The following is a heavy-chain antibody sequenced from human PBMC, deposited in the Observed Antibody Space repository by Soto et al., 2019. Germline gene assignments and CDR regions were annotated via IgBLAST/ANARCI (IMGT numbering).Heavy chain of an antibody. V-gene: IGHV3-48*03. D-gene: IGHD6-6*01. CDR3: ARDQRSSSSFYYYYYGMDV. Sequence: PGGSLRLSCAASGFTFSSYEMNWVRQAPGKGLEWVSYISSSGSTIYYADSVKGRFTISRDNAKNSLYLQMNSLRAEDTAVYYCARDQRSSSSFYYYYYGMDVWGQGTTVTVSS. CDR2: ISSSGSTI. CDR1: GFTFSSYE. J-gene: IGHJ6*02.